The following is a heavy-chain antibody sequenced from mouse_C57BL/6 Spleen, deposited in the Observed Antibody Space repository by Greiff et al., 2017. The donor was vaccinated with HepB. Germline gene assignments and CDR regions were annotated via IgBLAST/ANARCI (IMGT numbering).Heavy chain of an antibody. V-gene: IGHV2-5*01. CDR3: AKNYDGNPYYFDY. Sequence: VQLVESGPGLVQPSQSLSITCTVSGFSLTSYGVHWVRQSPGKGLEWLGVIWRGGSTDYNAAFMSRLSITKDNSKSQVFFKMNSLQADDTAIYYCAKNYDGNPYYFDYWGQGTTLTVSS. CDR2: IWRGGST. J-gene: IGHJ2*01. CDR1: GFSLTSYG. D-gene: IGHD2-1*01.